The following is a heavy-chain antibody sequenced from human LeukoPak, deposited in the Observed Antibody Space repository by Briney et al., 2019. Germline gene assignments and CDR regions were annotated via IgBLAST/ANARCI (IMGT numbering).Heavy chain of an antibody. V-gene: IGHV4-59*12. Sequence: PSETLSLTCSVSGGSISSDYWSWIRQPPGKGLEWIGYIYYSVRTNYNPSLKSRVTISVDTSKNQFSLKLSSVTAADTAVYYCARDRETRDNWFDPWGQGTLVTVSS. J-gene: IGHJ5*02. CDR2: IYYSVRT. CDR1: GGSISSDY. CDR3: ARDRETRDNWFDP. D-gene: IGHD1-26*01.